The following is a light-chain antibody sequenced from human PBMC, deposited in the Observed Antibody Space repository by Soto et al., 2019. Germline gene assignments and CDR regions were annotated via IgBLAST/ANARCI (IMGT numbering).Light chain of an antibody. CDR2: VAS. J-gene: IGKJ4*01. V-gene: IGKV3-20*01. CDR3: QQYGSSPLT. CDR1: QSVSSSY. Sequence: EIVLTQSPSTLSLSPGERATLSCRASQSVSSSYLTWYQQKPGQAPRLLIYVASSRATGIPARFSGSGSGTEFTLTISRLEPDDFAVYFCQQYGSSPLTFGGGTKVEIK.